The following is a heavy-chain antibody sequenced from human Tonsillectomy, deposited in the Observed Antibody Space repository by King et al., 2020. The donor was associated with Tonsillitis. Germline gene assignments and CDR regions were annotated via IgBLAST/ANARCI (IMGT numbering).Heavy chain of an antibody. CDR3: GRYGGGVFDS. J-gene: IGHJ5*01. Sequence: QLQESGPGLVKPSQTLSLTCTVSGGSISGGDYYWSWIRQYPEKGLEWSGYIYDSENTYYNPSLKSRLTISIDASRNQFSLKLRSVTAADTAVYYCGRYGGGVFDSWGQGTLVTVSS. D-gene: IGHD3-16*01. CDR2: IYDSENT. V-gene: IGHV4-31*03. CDR1: GGSISGGDYY.